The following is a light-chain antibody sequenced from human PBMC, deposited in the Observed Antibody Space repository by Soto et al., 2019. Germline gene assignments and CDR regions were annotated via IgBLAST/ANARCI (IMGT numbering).Light chain of an antibody. V-gene: IGKV3-11*01. J-gene: IGKJ3*01. CDR1: QSIGNY. CDR2: ATS. CDR3: QQRSSWPFT. Sequence: EVVLTQSPATLSLSPGEGATLSCRASQSIGNYLAWYQQKPGQAPRLLIYATSNRATGIPARFSGSGSGTDFTLTISSLEPEDVAVYYCQQRSSWPFTLGPGTKVDIK.